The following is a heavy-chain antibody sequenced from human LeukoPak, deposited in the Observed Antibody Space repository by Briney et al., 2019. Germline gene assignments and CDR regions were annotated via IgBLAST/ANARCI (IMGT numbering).Heavy chain of an antibody. CDR1: GFTFSSYW. CDR3: ASTYYDFWSPTPGGMDV. V-gene: IGHV3-7*05. Sequence: GGSLRLSCAASGFTFSSYWMSWVRQAPGKGLEWVANIKQDGSEKYYVDSVKGRFTISRDNAKNSPYLRMNSLRAEDTAVYYCASTYYDFWSPTPGGMDVWGQGTTVTVSS. J-gene: IGHJ6*02. CDR2: IKQDGSEK. D-gene: IGHD3-3*01.